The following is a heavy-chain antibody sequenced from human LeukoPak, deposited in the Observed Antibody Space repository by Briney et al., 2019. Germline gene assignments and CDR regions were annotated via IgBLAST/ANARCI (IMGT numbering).Heavy chain of an antibody. CDR2: INHSGST. CDR3: ARGERPGTDY. CDR1: GGSFSGYY. V-gene: IGHV4-34*01. J-gene: IGHJ4*02. D-gene: IGHD3-10*01. Sequence: SETLSLTCAVYGGSFSGYYWSWIRQPPGKGLEWIGEINHSGSTNYNPSLKSRVTISVDTSKNQFSLKLSSVTAADTAVYYCARGERPGTDYRGQGTLVTVSS.